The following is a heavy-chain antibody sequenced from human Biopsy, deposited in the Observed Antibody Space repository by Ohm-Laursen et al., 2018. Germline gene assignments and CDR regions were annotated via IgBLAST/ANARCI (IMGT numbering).Heavy chain of an antibody. CDR3: VSEVVGDTDH. J-gene: IGHJ4*02. CDR1: GFIFGDFG. CDR2: IWHDGSEK. D-gene: IGHD2-15*01. V-gene: IGHV3-33*01. Sequence: SLRLPCAASGFIFGDFGMHWVRQAPGKGPEWVAVIWHDGSEKYYAGSVKGRFSISRDNSKNTLNLQMNSLRVEDTAIYYCVSEVVGDTDHWGQGTLVTVSS.